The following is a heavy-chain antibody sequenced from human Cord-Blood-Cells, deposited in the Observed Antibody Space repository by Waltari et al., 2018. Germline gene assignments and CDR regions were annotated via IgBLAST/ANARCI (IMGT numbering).Heavy chain of an antibody. Sequence: QLQLQESGPGLVKPSETLSLTCTVSGGSISSSSYYWGWIRQPPGKGLEWIGSIYYSGSTYYNPSLKSRVTISVDTSKNQFSLKLSSVTAADTAVYYCARLVLGSYYLDFDYWGQGTLVTVSS. J-gene: IGHJ4*02. V-gene: IGHV4-39*01. CDR3: ARLVLGSYYLDFDY. D-gene: IGHD1-26*01. CDR1: GGSISSSSYY. CDR2: IYYSGST.